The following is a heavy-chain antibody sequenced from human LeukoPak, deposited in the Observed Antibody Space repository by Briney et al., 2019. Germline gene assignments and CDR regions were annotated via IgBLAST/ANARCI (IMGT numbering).Heavy chain of an antibody. Sequence: QPGGSLRLSCAASGFTFTSYGMHWVRQDPGKGLEWVSIIWYDGSNKYYTDSVKGRFTISRDNSKNTLYLQMNSLRAEDTAVYYCARDSGSYYYYGMDVWGKGTTATVSS. CDR3: ARDSGSYYYYGMDV. D-gene: IGHD3-10*01. CDR1: GFTFTSYG. CDR2: IWYDGSNK. J-gene: IGHJ6*04. V-gene: IGHV3-33*01.